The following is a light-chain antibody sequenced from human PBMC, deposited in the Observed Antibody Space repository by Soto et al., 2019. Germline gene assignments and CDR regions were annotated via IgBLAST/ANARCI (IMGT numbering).Light chain of an antibody. V-gene: IGKV3-11*01. CDR3: QQRSNWPIT. Sequence: EIVWTQAPATLSVSPGERATLSCRASQSVSSYLARYQQKPGPGPRLPIYDASNSPTGIPARFSGRGSGTDFTLTISRLEPEDFAVYYCQQRSNWPITFGPGTRLEIK. J-gene: IGKJ5*01. CDR1: QSVSSY. CDR2: DAS.